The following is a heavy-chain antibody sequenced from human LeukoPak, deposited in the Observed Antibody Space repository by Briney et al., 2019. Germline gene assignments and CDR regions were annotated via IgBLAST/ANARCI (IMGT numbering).Heavy chain of an antibody. J-gene: IGHJ4*02. V-gene: IGHV5-51*01. Sequence: GESLKISCKGSGYSFTSYWIGWVRQMPGKGLEWMGIIYPGDSDTRYSPSFQGQVTISADKSISTAYLQRSSLKASDTAMYYCARTEQAYCGGDCYLGYWGQGTLVTVSS. CDR3: ARTEQAYCGGDCYLGY. CDR1: GYSFTSYW. CDR2: IYPGDSDT. D-gene: IGHD2-21*01.